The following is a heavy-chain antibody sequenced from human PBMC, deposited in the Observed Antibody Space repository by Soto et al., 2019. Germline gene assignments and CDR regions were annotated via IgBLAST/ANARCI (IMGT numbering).Heavy chain of an antibody. CDR3: AKLRVLEWEVQESDY. CDR1: GFTFSSHG. Sequence: QVHLVESGGGVVQPGRSLRLSCAASGFTFSSHGMHWIRQAPGKGLEWVAVIPYDGSHQYYADSVKGRISISRDNSKNTLYLQMNSLRAEDTAVYYCAKLRVLEWEVQESDYWGQGTLGSVSS. J-gene: IGHJ4*02. D-gene: IGHD1-26*01. CDR2: IPYDGSHQ. V-gene: IGHV3-30*18.